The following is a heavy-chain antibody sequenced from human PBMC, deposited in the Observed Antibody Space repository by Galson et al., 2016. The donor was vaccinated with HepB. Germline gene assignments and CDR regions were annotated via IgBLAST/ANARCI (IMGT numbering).Heavy chain of an antibody. CDR2: ISSNSNYI. V-gene: IGHV3-21*06. Sequence: SLRLSCVASEFTFSSYSMNWVRQAPGKGLEWVSSISSNSNYIYYADSVKGRFTISRDNAKNSLYLQMNSLRVEDTAVYYCARDPYSMRVDVNDAFDIWGQGTTVTVSS. CDR3: ARDPYSMRVDVNDAFDI. J-gene: IGHJ3*02. D-gene: IGHD2/OR15-2a*01. CDR1: EFTFSSYS.